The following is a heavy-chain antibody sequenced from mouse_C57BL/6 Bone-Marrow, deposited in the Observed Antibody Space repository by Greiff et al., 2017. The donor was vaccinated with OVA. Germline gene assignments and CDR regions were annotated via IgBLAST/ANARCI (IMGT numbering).Heavy chain of an antibody. D-gene: IGHD2-5*01. CDR2: INYDGSST. V-gene: IGHV5-16*01. CDR3: ARDGVTLDY. J-gene: IGHJ2*01. Sequence: EVKLVESEGGLVQPGSSMKLSCTASGFTFSDSYMAWVRQVPEKGLEWVANINYDGSSTYYLDSLKSRFIISRDNAKNILYLQMSSLKAEDTATYYCARDGVTLDYWGQGTTLTVSS. CDR1: GFTFSDSY.